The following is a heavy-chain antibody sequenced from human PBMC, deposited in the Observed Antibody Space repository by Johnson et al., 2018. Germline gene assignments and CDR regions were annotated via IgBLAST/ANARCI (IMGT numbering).Heavy chain of an antibody. CDR2: IDNSGST. Sequence: QVQLQQWGAGLLKPSETLSLICAVSGGSFSDYYWSWIRQSPGKGLEWIGEIDNSGSTNHNPSLKSRVTISVDTSKNQCSLKLTSVPAADTAVYYCARGWYPRGSWGQGTLVTVSS. CDR3: ARGWYPRGS. V-gene: IGHV4-34*01. D-gene: IGHD6-13*01. J-gene: IGHJ1*01. CDR1: GGSFSDYY.